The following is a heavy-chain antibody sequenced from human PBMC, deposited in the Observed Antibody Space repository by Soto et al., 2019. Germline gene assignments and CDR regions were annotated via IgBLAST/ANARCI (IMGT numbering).Heavy chain of an antibody. CDR1: GGSISSSSYY. CDR3: ARPYYDFWSGYYTGWFDP. J-gene: IGHJ5*02. D-gene: IGHD3-3*01. V-gene: IGHV4-39*01. Sequence: SETLSLTCTVSGGSISSSSYYWGWIRQPPGKGLEWIGSIYYSGSTYYNPSLKSRVTISVDTSKNQFSLKLSSVTAADTAVYYCARPYYDFWSGYYTGWFDPWGQGTLVTVSS. CDR2: IYYSGST.